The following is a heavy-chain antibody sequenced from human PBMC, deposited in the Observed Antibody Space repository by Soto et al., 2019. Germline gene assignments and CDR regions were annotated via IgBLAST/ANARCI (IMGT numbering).Heavy chain of an antibody. CDR2: IYYRGTT. V-gene: IGHV4-59*11. Sequence: SETLSLPCSVAGVSTSNHYWTRIRKPPGQGPEWIGCIYYRGTTNYNASFNSRVTISLDTSKNQFSLKLTSVTTADTAVYYCARGGGSTYHDHEFDYWGQAILVTVSS. CDR3: ARGGGSTYHDHEFDY. CDR1: GVSTSNHY. J-gene: IGHJ4*02. D-gene: IGHD4-4*01.